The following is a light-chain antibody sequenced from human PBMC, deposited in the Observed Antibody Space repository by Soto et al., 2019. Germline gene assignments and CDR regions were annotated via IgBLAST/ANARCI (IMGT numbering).Light chain of an antibody. V-gene: IGKV3-20*01. CDR2: ATS. Sequence: EIVLTQSPGTLSLSPGESATLSCRASQTVSSSYLACYQQKPGQAPRLLIYATSSRATGIPDRFSGSGSGTDFTLTISRLAPEDFAVYYCQQYGSSPFTFGPGTKVDF. CDR3: QQYGSSPFT. CDR1: QTVSSSY. J-gene: IGKJ3*01.